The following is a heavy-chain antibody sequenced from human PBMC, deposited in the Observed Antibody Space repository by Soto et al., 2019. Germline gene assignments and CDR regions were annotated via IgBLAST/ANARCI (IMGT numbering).Heavy chain of an antibody. V-gene: IGHV3-33*01. Sequence: PGGSLRLSCEASGFTFSSYGMHWVRQAPGKGLEWVAVIWYDGSNKYYADSVKGRFTISRDNSKNTLYLQMNSLRAEDTSVYHFSRGGFYYTSGYYSTSYYFDYWGQGTLVTVSS. CDR1: GFTFSSYG. CDR3: SRGGFYYTSGYYSTSYYFDY. D-gene: IGHD3-22*01. CDR2: IWYDGSNK. J-gene: IGHJ4*02.